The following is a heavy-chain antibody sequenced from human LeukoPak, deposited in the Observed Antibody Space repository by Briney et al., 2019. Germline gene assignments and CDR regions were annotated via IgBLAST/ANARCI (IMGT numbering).Heavy chain of an antibody. CDR1: GFTFSNAW. CDR3: TRHGPNGDTLFDY. CDR2: IKAKAHGCTI. Sequence: GGSLRLSCAASGFTFSNAWMAWVRQAPGKGLEWVGRIKAKAHGCTIEYAAPVKGRFTISRDDSKNTLHLQMNSLKTEDTAVYYCTRHGPNGDTLFDYWGQGTLVTVSS. V-gene: IGHV3-15*01. J-gene: IGHJ4*02. D-gene: IGHD4-17*01.